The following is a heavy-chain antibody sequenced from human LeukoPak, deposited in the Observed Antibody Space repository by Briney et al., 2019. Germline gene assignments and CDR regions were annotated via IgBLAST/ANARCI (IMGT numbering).Heavy chain of an antibody. CDR3: ARASRCSSTSCYTGFDY. Sequence: ASVKVSCKASGYTFTGYYMHWVRQAPGQGLEWMGWINPNSGGTNYAQKFQGRVTMTRDTSISTAYMELSRLRSDDTAVYYCARASRCSSTSCYTGFDYWGQGTLVTVSS. CDR2: INPNSGGT. D-gene: IGHD2-2*02. V-gene: IGHV1-2*02. CDR1: GYTFTGYY. J-gene: IGHJ4*02.